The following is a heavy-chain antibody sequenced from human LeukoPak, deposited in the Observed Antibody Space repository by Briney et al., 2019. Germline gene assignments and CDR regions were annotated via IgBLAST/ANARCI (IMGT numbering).Heavy chain of an antibody. J-gene: IGHJ4*02. D-gene: IGHD2-21*02. CDR1: GGSISSYY. V-gene: IGHV4-59*08. CDR2: IYYSGST. CDR3: ARTLLRRLFDY. Sequence: SETLSLTCTVSGGSISSYYWCWIRQPPGKGLEWIGYIYYSGSTKCTSSFKSRVTISLDTSTNKSPWMLNTMTAAYTTVYSCARTLLRRLFDYWGQGPLVTVSS.